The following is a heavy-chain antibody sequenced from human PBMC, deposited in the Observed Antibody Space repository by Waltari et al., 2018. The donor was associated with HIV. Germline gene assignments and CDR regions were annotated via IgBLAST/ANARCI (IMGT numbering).Heavy chain of an antibody. CDR1: GFTLRRYS. CDR2: ISSSSSTI. D-gene: IGHD7-27*01. Sequence: EVQLVASGGGLVQPGGSLRLSFASAGFTLRRYSMNWVRQATGKGLEWISYISSSSSTIYYADSVKGRFTVSRDNAKNSLYLQMNSLRDEDTAVYYCARGSARLWDFDYWGQGTLVTVSS. CDR3: ARGSARLWDFDY. V-gene: IGHV3-48*02. J-gene: IGHJ4*02.